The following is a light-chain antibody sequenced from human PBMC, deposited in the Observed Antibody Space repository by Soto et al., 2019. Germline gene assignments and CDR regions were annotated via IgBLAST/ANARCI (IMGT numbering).Light chain of an antibody. CDR3: QTWGTGIHWV. CDR1: SGHSSYA. Sequence: QPVLTQSPSASASLGASVKLTCTLSSGHSSYAIAWHQQQPEKGPRYLMKLNSDGSHSKGDGIPERFSGSSSGAERYLTISSLQSEDEADYYCQTWGTGIHWVLGGGTKLTVL. CDR2: LNSDGSH. J-gene: IGLJ3*02. V-gene: IGLV4-69*01.